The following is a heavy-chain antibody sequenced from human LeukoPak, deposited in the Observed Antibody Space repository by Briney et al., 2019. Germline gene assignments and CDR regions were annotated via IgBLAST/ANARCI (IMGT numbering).Heavy chain of an antibody. V-gene: IGHV3-23*01. CDR1: GFTLSSYA. CDR3: ARDELSDTNGHSYGTNFDH. Sequence: GGSLRLSCEGSGFTLSSYAMSWVRQAQGKGLEWVSSNSGSGGSRYYGDSVKGRFTVFRDNSRNTLYLQMNSLRAEDTAVYYCARDELSDTNGHSYGTNFDHWGQGTLVTVSS. J-gene: IGHJ4*02. CDR2: NSGSGGSR. D-gene: IGHD5-18*01.